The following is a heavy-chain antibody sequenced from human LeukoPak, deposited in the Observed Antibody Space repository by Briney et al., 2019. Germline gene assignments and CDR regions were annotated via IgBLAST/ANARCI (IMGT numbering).Heavy chain of an antibody. V-gene: IGHV4-31*11. D-gene: IGHD4-17*01. CDR2: IYDSGST. Sequence: SETLSLTCAVSGGSIYSGAYYWSWIRQLPGKGLEWIGYIYDSGSTFYNPSLKSRVSISIDTSKNQFSLSLRSVTAADTAVYYCAGGGHDYGDYGYWGQGRQVTVSS. CDR1: GGSIYSGAYY. CDR3: AGGGHDYGDYGY. J-gene: IGHJ4*02.